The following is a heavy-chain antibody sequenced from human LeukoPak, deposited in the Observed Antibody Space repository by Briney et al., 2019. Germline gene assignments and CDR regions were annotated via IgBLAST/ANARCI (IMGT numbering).Heavy chain of an antibody. CDR1: GASVSASGYF. D-gene: IGHD4/OR15-4a*01. V-gene: IGHV4-39*07. CDR3: ARHWDGAFDFNTFDI. J-gene: IGHJ3*02. Sequence: PSETLSLTCTVSGASVSASGYFWGWIRQPPGQGLEWIGTLHYSGNTYYNPSLKSRVTISVDTSKNQFSLKLNSVTSADTAVYYCARHWDGAFDFNTFDIRGQGTMVTVSS. CDR2: LHYSGNT.